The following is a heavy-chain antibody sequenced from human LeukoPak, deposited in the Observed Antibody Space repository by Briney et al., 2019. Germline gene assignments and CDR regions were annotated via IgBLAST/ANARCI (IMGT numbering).Heavy chain of an antibody. Sequence: SQTLSLTCTVSGGSISSGGYYWSWIRQPPGKGLEWIGEINHSGSTNYNPSLKSRVTISVDTSKNQFSLKLSSVTAADTAVYYCARGRVNVYYFDYWGQGTLVTVSS. J-gene: IGHJ4*02. V-gene: IGHV4-30-2*01. CDR3: ARGRVNVYYFDY. CDR2: INHSGST. D-gene: IGHD1-1*01. CDR1: GGSISSGGYY.